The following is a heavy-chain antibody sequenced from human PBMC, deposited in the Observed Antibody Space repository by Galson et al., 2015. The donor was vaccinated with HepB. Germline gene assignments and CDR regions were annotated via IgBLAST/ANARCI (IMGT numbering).Heavy chain of an antibody. D-gene: IGHD4-17*01. CDR3: ARGDYGDYLYYFDY. Sequence: SLRLSCAASGFTFSSYSMNWVRQAPGKGLEWVSYISSSSSTRYYADSVKGRFTISRDNAKNSLYLQMNSLRAEDTAVYYCARGDYGDYLYYFDYWGQGTLVTVSS. J-gene: IGHJ4*02. CDR2: ISSSSSTR. CDR1: GFTFSSYS. V-gene: IGHV3-48*01.